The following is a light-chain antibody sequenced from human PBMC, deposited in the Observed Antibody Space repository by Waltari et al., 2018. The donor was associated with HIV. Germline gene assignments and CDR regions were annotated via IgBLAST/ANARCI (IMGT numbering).Light chain of an antibody. Sequence: QSALTQPASVSGSPGQSVTIPCAGSTSDVGAYNYVSWFQQHPGKAPKLMIFEVSGRPSGVSDRFSGSKSGNTASLTISGLRPEDEADYYCTSYTSRNTYVFGSGTKISVL. CDR2: EVS. CDR3: TSYTSRNTYV. J-gene: IGLJ1*01. CDR1: TSDVGAYNY. V-gene: IGLV2-14*01.